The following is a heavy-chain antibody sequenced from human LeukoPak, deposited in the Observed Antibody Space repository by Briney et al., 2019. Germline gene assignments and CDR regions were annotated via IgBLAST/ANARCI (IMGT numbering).Heavy chain of an antibody. CDR1: GFTFSSYG. CDR3: AKDKARYGMDV. CDR2: ISYDGSNK. J-gene: IGHJ6*04. Sequence: GRSLRLSCAASGFTFSSYGMHWVRQALGKGLEWVAVISYDGSNKYYADSVKGRFTISRDNSKNTLYLQMNSLRAEDTAVYYCAKDKARYGMDVWGKGTTVTVSS. V-gene: IGHV3-30*18.